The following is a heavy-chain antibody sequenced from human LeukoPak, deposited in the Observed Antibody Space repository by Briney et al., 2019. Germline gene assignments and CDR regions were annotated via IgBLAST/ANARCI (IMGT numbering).Heavy chain of an antibody. Sequence: SETLSLTCTVSGGSISSYYWSWIRQPPGKGLERHWYIYYSGSTNYNTSLKSRVTISVDTSKNQFSVKLSSVTAADTAVYYCARGSETTDAFDIWGQGTMVTVSS. CDR3: ARGSETTDAFDI. CDR1: GGSISSYY. D-gene: IGHD4-11*01. V-gene: IGHV4-59*01. J-gene: IGHJ3*02. CDR2: IYYSGST.